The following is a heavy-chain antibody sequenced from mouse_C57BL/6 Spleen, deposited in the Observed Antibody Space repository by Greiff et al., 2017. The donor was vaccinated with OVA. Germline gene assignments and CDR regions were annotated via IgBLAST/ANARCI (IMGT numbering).Heavy chain of an antibody. J-gene: IGHJ3*01. V-gene: IGHV1-54*01. CDR2: INPGSGGT. CDR1: GYAFTNYL. CDR3: ARGGTAQATWFAY. Sequence: VQLVESGAELVRPGTSVKVSCKASGYAFTNYLIEWVKQRPGQGLEWIGVINPGSGGTNYNEKFKGKATLTADKSSSTAYMQLSSLTSEDSAVYFCARGGTAQATWFAYWGQGTLVTVSA. D-gene: IGHD3-2*02.